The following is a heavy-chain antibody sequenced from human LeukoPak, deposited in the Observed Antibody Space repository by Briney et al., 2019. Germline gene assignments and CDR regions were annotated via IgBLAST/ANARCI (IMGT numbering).Heavy chain of an antibody. D-gene: IGHD3-22*01. J-gene: IGHJ6*03. CDR2: IYYSGST. V-gene: IGHV4-59*01. CDR1: GGSISSYY. Sequence: SETLSLTCTVSGGSISSYYWSWIRQPPGKGLEWIGNIYYSGSTNYSPSLKSRVTISVDTSKNQFSLKLSSVTAADTAVYYCTRGSIAYYYMDVWGKGTTVTISS. CDR3: TRGSIAYYYMDV.